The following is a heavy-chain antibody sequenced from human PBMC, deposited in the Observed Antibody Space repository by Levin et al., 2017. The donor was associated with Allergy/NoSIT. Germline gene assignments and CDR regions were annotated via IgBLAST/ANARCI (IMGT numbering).Heavy chain of an antibody. CDR2: IYHSGNT. Sequence: SQTLSLTCTVSGDSITTGGFYWSWLRQFPGTGLEFLGYIYHSGNTDYYPSLKSRLTLSVDTSKNQFSLNLRSVSAADTAVYYCARVDGRNWFDTWGQGTLVTVSS. V-gene: IGHV4-31*03. CDR1: GDSITTGGFY. CDR3: ARVDGRNWFDT. D-gene: IGHD5-24*01. J-gene: IGHJ5*02.